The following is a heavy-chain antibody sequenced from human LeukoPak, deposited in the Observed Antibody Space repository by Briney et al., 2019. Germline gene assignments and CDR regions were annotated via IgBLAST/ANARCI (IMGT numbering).Heavy chain of an antibody. D-gene: IGHD3-10*01. V-gene: IGHV3-23*01. Sequence: PGGSLRLLCQASGFTFSDYAMSWVSQAPGKGLEWVSSINPDGGSFFADSVKGRFTISRDDSRSVVYLQMNTLSAEDTAVYYCARSGVATCHYWGQGILVTVSS. CDR1: GFTFSDYA. CDR3: ARSGVATCHY. J-gene: IGHJ4*02. CDR2: INPDGGS.